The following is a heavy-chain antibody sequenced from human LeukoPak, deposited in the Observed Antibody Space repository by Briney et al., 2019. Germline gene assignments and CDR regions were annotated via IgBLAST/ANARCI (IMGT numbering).Heavy chain of an antibody. D-gene: IGHD6-6*01. J-gene: IGHJ5*02. CDR3: ARRLSSSSSNWFDP. Sequence: KPSETLSLTCTVSGGSITSYSWNWIRQPPGKGLEWIGYIYYSGNTNYNPSLKGRVTISVDTSKNRISLNLSSVTAADTAVYYCARRLSSSSSNWFDPWGQGTLVTDSS. CDR1: GGSITSYS. V-gene: IGHV4-59*08. CDR2: IYYSGNT.